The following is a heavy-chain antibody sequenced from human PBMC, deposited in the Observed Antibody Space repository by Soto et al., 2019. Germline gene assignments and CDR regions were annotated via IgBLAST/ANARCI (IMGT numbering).Heavy chain of an antibody. CDR2: IDPSDSYT. Sequence: GESLKISCKDSGYSFTSFWISWVRQMPGKGLEWMGRIDPSDSYTNYSPSFQGHVTISSDNSISTAYLQWSSLKASDTATYYCARGGSGSHYYYGMDVWGQGTTVTVS. V-gene: IGHV5-10-1*01. D-gene: IGHD3-10*01. J-gene: IGHJ6*02. CDR3: ARGGSGSHYYYGMDV. CDR1: GYSFTSFW.